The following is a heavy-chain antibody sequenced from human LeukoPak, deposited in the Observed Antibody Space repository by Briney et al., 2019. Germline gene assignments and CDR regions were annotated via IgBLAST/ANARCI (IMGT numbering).Heavy chain of an antibody. J-gene: IGHJ5*02. D-gene: IGHD6-13*01. Sequence: PSETLSLTCTVSGGSISSGGYYWSWIRQHPGKGLEWIGYIYYSGSTYYNPSLKSRVTISVDTSKNQFSLKLISVTAADTAVYYGARVAYRSSWYWFDPWGQGTLVTVSS. CDR2: IYYSGST. V-gene: IGHV4-31*03. CDR3: ARVAYRSSWYWFDP. CDR1: GGSISSGGYY.